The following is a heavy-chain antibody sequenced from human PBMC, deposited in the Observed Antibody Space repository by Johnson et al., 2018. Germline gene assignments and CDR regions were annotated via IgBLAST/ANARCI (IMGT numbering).Heavy chain of an antibody. CDR1: GGTFSSYA. CDR2: IIGMFGTA. V-gene: IGHV1-69*01. CDR3: ARSAYYYDTGYCQH. Sequence: QGQLVQSGAEVKKPGSSVKVSCKTSGGTFSSYAFSWVRQAPGQGLEWMGGIIGMFGTAHYAQKFQGRVTITADEFTSTAYMELSSLTSEDTAVYYCARSAYYYDTGYCQHWGQGTLVTVSS. J-gene: IGHJ1*01. D-gene: IGHD3-22*01.